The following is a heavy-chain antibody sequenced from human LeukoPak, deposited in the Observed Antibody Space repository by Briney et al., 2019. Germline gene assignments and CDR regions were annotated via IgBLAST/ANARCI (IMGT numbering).Heavy chain of an antibody. CDR1: GYTFSSYA. CDR3: AIYVEARMSAAGSFDY. J-gene: IGHJ4*02. V-gene: IGHV3-23*01. Sequence: GGSLSLSCAASGYTFSSYAMSWVRQAPGKGLEWVSVISGLGGSTYYADSVKGRFAISRDNSKNTLWLQMSSLRADDTAIYYCAIYVEARMSAAGSFDYGGQGSLVTVSS. D-gene: IGHD6-13*01. CDR2: ISGLGGST.